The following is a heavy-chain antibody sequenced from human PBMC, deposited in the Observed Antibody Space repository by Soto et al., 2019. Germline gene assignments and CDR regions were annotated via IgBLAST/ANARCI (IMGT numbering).Heavy chain of an antibody. CDR2: ISGSGDSP. Sequence: GGSLRLSWAASGFTFSNYAMSWVRQAPGKGLEWVSIISGSGDSPYYADSVKGRFTISRDNSRNTLYLQMNSLRAGDSAKYYCAKESTSGLYYFDYWGQGILVTVSS. CDR1: GFTFSNYA. J-gene: IGHJ4*02. V-gene: IGHV3-23*01. D-gene: IGHD6-19*01. CDR3: AKESTSGLYYFDY.